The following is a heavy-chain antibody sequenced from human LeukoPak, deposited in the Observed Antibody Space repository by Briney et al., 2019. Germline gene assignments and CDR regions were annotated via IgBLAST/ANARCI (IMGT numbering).Heavy chain of an antibody. CDR2: ISYDGSNK. Sequence: GGSLRLSCAASGFTFSSYAMHWVRQAPGKGLEWVAVISYDGSNKYYADSVKGRFTISRDNSKNTLYLQMNSLRAEDTAVYYCAKDSNKGPFDYWGQGTLVTVSS. CDR3: AKDSNKGPFDY. CDR1: GFTFSSYA. D-gene: IGHD1/OR15-1a*01. V-gene: IGHV3-30-3*01. J-gene: IGHJ4*02.